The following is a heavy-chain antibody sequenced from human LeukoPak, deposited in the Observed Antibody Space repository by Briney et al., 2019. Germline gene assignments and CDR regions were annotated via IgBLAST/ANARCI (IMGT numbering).Heavy chain of an antibody. V-gene: IGHV4-59*01. Sequence: PSETLSLTCTVSGGSISSYYWSWIRQPPGKGLEWIGYIYYSGSTNYNPSLKSRVTISVDTSKNQFSLKLSSVTAADTAVYYCARGYSYGRPLDYWGQGTLVTVSS. CDR2: IYYSGST. D-gene: IGHD5-18*01. CDR1: GGSISSYY. J-gene: IGHJ4*02. CDR3: ARGYSYGRPLDY.